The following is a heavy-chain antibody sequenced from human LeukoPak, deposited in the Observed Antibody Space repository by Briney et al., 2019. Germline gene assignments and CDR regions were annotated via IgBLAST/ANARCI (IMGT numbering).Heavy chain of an antibody. CDR2: INHSGST. Sequence: SETLSLTCAVYGGSFSGYYWSWIRQPPGKGLEWIGEINHSGSTNYNPSLKSRVTISVDTSKNQFSLKLSSVTAADTAVYYCARLIGYCSGGSCLDYWGQGTLVTVSS. CDR1: GGSFSGYY. V-gene: IGHV4-34*01. D-gene: IGHD2-15*01. CDR3: ARLIGYCSGGSCLDY. J-gene: IGHJ4*02.